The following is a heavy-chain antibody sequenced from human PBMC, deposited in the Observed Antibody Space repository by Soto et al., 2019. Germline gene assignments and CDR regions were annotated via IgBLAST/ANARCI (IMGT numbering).Heavy chain of an antibody. J-gene: IGHJ4*02. CDR1: GYTFSDYY. CDR3: ARDTETEKPEGVDF. D-gene: IGHD1-1*01. CDR2: INPNSGGT. V-gene: IGHV1-2*02. Sequence: GASVKVSCKASGYTFSDYYIHWVRQAPGQGLEWMGWINPNSGGTKYAPKFQGGVTMTRDTSITTAYMELSRLRSGDTGVYYCARDTETEKPEGVDFWGQGTLVTVSS.